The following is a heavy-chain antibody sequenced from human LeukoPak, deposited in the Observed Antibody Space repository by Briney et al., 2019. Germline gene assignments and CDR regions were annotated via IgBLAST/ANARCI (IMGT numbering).Heavy chain of an antibody. CDR1: GYSISSGYY. D-gene: IGHD3-9*01. CDR2: ICHSGST. Sequence: SETLSLTCAVSGYSISSGYYWGWIRQPPGKGLEWIGSICHSGSTYYNPSLKSRVTISVDTSKNQFSLKLSSVTAADTAVYYCARVATYYDILTGYRHTHFDYWGQGTLVTVSS. V-gene: IGHV4-38-2*01. CDR3: ARVATYYDILTGYRHTHFDY. J-gene: IGHJ4*02.